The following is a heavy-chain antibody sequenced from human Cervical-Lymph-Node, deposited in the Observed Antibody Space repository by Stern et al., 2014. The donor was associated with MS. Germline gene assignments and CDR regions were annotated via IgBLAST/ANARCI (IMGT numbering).Heavy chain of an antibody. D-gene: IGHD2-15*01. Sequence: QLVESGGGLVQPGRSLRLSCGASGFNFDDYAMHWVRQAPGKGLEWVSCISWNRVTIGYADSVRGRFTISRDRAKNSLYLQMNSLRADDTALYYCAKDRSSAAYYFDNWGQGTLVTVSS. J-gene: IGHJ4*02. CDR3: AKDRSSAAYYFDN. CDR1: GFNFDDYA. CDR2: ISWNRVTI. V-gene: IGHV3-9*01.